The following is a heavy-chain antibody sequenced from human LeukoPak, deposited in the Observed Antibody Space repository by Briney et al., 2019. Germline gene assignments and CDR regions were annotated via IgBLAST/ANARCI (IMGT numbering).Heavy chain of an antibody. CDR2: INSDGSSA. CDR3: AKTAASLLWFGAHWFDP. D-gene: IGHD3-10*01. V-gene: IGHV3-74*01. CDR1: GFTFTSYW. Sequence: GGSLRLSCAASGFTFTSYWIHWVRQAPGKGLVWVSRINSDGSSASYADSVKGRFTISRDNAKNTLYLQMNSLRAEDTAVYYCAKTAASLLWFGAHWFDPWGQGTLVTVSS. J-gene: IGHJ5*02.